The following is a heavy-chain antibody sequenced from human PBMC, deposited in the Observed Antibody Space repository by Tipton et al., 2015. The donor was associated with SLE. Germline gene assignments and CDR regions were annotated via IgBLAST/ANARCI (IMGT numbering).Heavy chain of an antibody. CDR1: GGSFSGYY. Sequence: TLSLTCAVYGGSFSGYYWSWIRQPPGKGLEWIGEINHSGSTNYNPSLKSRVTISMDTSKNQFSLTLMSVTGADTAAYFCARARSDDTFWTDYFYFFYYMDVWGKGTTVTVSS. V-gene: IGHV4-34*01. J-gene: IGHJ6*03. CDR3: ARARSDDTFWTDYFYFFYYMDV. CDR2: INHSGST. D-gene: IGHD3/OR15-3a*01.